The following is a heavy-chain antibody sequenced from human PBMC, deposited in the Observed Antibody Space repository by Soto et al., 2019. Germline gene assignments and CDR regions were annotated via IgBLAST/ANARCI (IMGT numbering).Heavy chain of an antibody. D-gene: IGHD3-9*01. V-gene: IGHV3-66*01. J-gene: IGHJ4*02. CDR3: ATLTKYDILTGFYPC. CDR1: GFTVNSNY. CDR2: IYSDGST. Sequence: PASGFTVNSNYMSWVRQVPGKGLEWVSVIYSDGSTYYADSVKGRFIISRDNSNNTLYFQMNSLRAEDTAVYYCATLTKYDILTGFYPCWGQGTLVTVSS.